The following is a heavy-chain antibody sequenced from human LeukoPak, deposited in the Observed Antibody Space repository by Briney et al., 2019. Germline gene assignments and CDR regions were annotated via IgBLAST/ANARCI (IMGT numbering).Heavy chain of an antibody. CDR2: IYYSGST. V-gene: IGHV4-59*01. J-gene: IGHJ6*03. Sequence: SETLSLTCTVSGGSISSYYWSWIRQPPGKGLEWIGHIYYSGSTNYNPSLKSRVTISVDTSKNQFSLKLSSVTAADTAVYYCARANGSGWYVGYMDVWGKGTTVTISS. CDR1: GGSISSYY. D-gene: IGHD6-19*01. CDR3: ARANGSGWYVGYMDV.